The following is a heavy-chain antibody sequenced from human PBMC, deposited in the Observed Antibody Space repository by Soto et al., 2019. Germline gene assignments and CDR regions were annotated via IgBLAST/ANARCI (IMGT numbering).Heavy chain of an antibody. J-gene: IGHJ4*02. D-gene: IGHD3-10*01. V-gene: IGHV4-34*01. CDR1: GDSISSYY. CDR3: ARDLGYYYGSGSDFDY. Sequence: SETLSLTCAVSGDSISSYYCMWIRQPPGKGLEWIGEINHSGSTNYNPSLKSRVTISVDTSKNQFSLKLSPVTAADTAVYYCARDLGYYYGSGSDFDYWGQGTLVTVSS. CDR2: INHSGST.